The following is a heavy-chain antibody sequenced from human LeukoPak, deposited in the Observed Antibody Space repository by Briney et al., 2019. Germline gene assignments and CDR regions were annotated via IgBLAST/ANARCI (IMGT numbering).Heavy chain of an antibody. CDR1: GFTFSSYA. Sequence: GGSLRLSCAASGFTFSSYAMSWVRQAPGKGLEWVSAISGSGGSTYYADSVKGRFTISRDNSKNTLYLQMNSLRAEDTAVYYCFGNSYGLRRFDYWGQGTLVTVSS. CDR2: ISGSGGST. J-gene: IGHJ4*02. CDR3: FGNSYGLRRFDY. D-gene: IGHD5-18*01. V-gene: IGHV3-23*01.